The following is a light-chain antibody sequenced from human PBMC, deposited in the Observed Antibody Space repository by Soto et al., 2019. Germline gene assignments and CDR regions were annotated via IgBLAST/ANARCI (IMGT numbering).Light chain of an antibody. CDR2: DAS. J-gene: IGKJ5*01. V-gene: IGKV3-11*01. CDR3: QQRSNWPPIT. CDR1: QSVSSY. Sequence: ELGLSQSPGTLSLSPGERATLSCRASQSVSSYLAWYQQKPGQAPRLLIYDASNRATGIPARFSGSGSETDFTLTISSLEPEDFAVYCCQQRSNWPPITFGQGTRLEIK.